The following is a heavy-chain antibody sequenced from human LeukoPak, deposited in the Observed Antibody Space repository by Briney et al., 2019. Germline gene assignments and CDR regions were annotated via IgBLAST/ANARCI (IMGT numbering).Heavy chain of an antibody. CDR2: IWYDGSNK. CDR1: GFTFSSYG. CDR3: AKAPHSSGWYYFDY. Sequence: GGSLRLSCAASGFTFSSYGMHWVRQAPGKGLEWVAVIWYDGSNKYYADSVKGRFTISRVNSKNTLYLQMNSLRAEDTAVYYCAKAPHSSGWYYFDYWGQGTLVTVSS. J-gene: IGHJ4*02. V-gene: IGHV3-33*06. D-gene: IGHD6-19*01.